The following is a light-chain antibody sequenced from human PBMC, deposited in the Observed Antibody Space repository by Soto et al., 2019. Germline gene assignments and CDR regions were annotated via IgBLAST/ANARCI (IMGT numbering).Light chain of an antibody. CDR1: QSISSY. CDR2: AAS. J-gene: IGKJ2*01. Sequence: DIQMTQSPSSLSASVGDRVTITCRASQSISSYLNWYQQKPGKAPKLLIYAASSLQSGVPSRFSGSGSGTDFTLTISRLQPEDFATYYCRQSYSTPRYTFGQGTKLEIK. CDR3: RQSYSTPRYT. V-gene: IGKV1-39*01.